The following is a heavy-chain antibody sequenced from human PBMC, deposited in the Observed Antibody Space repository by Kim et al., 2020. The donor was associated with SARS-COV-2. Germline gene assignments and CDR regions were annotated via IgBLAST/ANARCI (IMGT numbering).Heavy chain of an antibody. CDR1: GFTVSSNY. J-gene: IGHJ6*02. Sequence: GSLRLSCAASGFTVSSNYMSWVRQAPGKGLEWVSVIYSGGSTYYADSVKGRFTISRDNSKNTLYLQMNSLRAEDTAVYYCARDPFSSSWYYYYGMDVWGQGTTVTVSS. CDR2: IYSGGST. CDR3: ARDPFSSSWYYYYGMDV. D-gene: IGHD6-13*01. V-gene: IGHV3-66*01.